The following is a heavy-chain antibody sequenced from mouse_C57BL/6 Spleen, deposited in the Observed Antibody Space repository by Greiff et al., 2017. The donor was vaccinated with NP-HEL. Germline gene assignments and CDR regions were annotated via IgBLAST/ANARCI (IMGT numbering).Heavy chain of an antibody. CDR3: TRSPYYGIRDYYAMDY. CDR1: GYTFTSYW. J-gene: IGHJ4*01. D-gene: IGHD1-1*01. CDR2: INPSNGGT. Sequence: QVQLQQPGTELVKPGASVKLSCKASGYTFTSYWMHWVKQRPGQGLEWIGNINPSNGGTNYNEKFKSKATLTVDKSSSTAYMQLSSLTSEDSAVYYCTRSPYYGIRDYYAMDYWGQGTSVTVSS. V-gene: IGHV1-53*01.